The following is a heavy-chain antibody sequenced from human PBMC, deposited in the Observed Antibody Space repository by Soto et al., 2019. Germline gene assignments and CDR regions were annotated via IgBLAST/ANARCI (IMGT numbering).Heavy chain of an antibody. D-gene: IGHD3-3*01. Sequence: SETLSLTCTVSGGSISIGNYYWGWIRQSPGKGLEWIGSIFYSGTSYYTPSLKSRVTISVDTSKNQFSLRLSSVTAADTAVYYCARHTSSGYYYQIEYRGQGTLVTVSS. CDR2: IFYSGTS. V-gene: IGHV4-39*01. CDR3: ARHTSSGYYYQIEY. CDR1: GGSISIGNYY. J-gene: IGHJ4*02.